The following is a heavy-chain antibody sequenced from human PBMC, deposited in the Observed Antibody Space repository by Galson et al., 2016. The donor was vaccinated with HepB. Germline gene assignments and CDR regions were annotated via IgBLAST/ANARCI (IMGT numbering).Heavy chain of an antibody. J-gene: IGHJ6*02. V-gene: IGHV4-39*01. CDR2: VYYIEKT. CDR3: AGGTWFMGLNDYGVDV. D-gene: IGHD3-10*01. Sequence: TLSLTCTVSGDSISTTNFYWGWFRRPPGKGLEWIGSVYYIEKTFYNPSLRSRTAISVDRSKSQVSLKLSVVTAGDTAVYYCAGGTWFMGLNDYGVDVWGQGTTVTVS. CDR1: GDSISTTNFY.